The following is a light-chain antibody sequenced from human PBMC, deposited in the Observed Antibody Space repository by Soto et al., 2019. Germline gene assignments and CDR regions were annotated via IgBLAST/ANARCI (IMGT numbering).Light chain of an antibody. CDR1: QSVNNY. J-gene: IGKJ1*01. CDR2: DPS. V-gene: IGKV3-11*01. CDR3: QQRSILPVT. Sequence: EIVLTQSPATLSVPPGETATLSCRASQSVNNYLAWYQQKPGQAPRLLMYDPSNRATGIPARFSGSGSGTDFTLTISSLEPEDFAVYYCQQRSILPVTFGQGTKVDIK.